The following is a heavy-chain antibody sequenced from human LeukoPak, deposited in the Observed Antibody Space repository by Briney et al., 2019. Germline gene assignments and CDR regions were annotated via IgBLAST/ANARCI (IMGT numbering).Heavy chain of an antibody. D-gene: IGHD6-19*01. CDR1: GYLISSGYY. V-gene: IGHV4-38-2*01. J-gene: IGHJ3*01. CDR3: ARVHFNFGSGPLIDYFDF. CDR2: IYHSGSS. Sequence: PSETLSLTCAGSGYLISSGYYWRWIRRPPGKGLAGIGSIYHSGSSYYNPSLRSRVTLSVAATKNHFYLKMTSVTAADTAVYCCARVHFNFGSGPLIDYFDFWGQGTMVVVSS.